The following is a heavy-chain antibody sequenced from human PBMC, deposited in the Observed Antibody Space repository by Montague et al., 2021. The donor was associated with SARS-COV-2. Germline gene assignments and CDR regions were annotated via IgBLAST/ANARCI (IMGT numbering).Heavy chain of an antibody. D-gene: IGHD3-3*01. CDR2: INYNGRT. J-gene: IGHJ4*02. V-gene: IGHV4-39*01. CDR1: GGPISSSSYY. CDR3: ASQEDCGFGVTVFESYFDV. Sequence: SETLSLTCTVSGGPISSSSYYWGWIRQSPGRGLEWIGSINYNGRTXYXXXXKXRVTISVDASKDQFSLQLSSMTAADTAVYYCASQEDCGFGVTVFESYFDVWGQGTLVIVSS.